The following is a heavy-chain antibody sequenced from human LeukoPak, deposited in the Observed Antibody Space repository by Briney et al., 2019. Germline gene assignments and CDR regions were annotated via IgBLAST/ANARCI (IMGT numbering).Heavy chain of an antibody. J-gene: IGHJ4*02. V-gene: IGHV4-59*01. D-gene: IGHD1-14*01. CDR2: MYYNGSM. Sequence: SETLSLTCTVSGGSISSYYWSWIRQPPGKGLEWIGYMYYNGSMNYNPSLKSRVTISADTSKNQFSLKLSSVTAADTAVYYCARRTMYNDYWGQGTLVTVSS. CDR1: GGSISSYY. CDR3: ARRTMYNDY.